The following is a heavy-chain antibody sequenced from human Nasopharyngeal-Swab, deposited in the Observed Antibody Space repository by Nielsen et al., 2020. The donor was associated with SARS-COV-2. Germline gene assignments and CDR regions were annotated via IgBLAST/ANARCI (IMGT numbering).Heavy chain of an antibody. CDR1: GSTFSSYS. CDR3: AREVNGYYDY. D-gene: IGHD3-9*01. CDR2: ISSSSSYI. V-gene: IGHV3-21*01. Sequence: GGSLRSSCAASGSTFSSYSMNWVRQAPGKGLEWVSSISSSSSYIYYADSMKGRFTISRGNAKNSLYLQMNSLRAEDTAVYYCAREVNGYYDYWGQGTLVTVSS. J-gene: IGHJ4*02.